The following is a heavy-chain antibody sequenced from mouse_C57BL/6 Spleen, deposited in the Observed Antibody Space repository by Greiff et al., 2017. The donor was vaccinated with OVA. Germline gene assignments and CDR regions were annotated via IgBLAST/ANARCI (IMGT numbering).Heavy chain of an antibody. Sequence: QVQLKESGPELVKPGASVKISCKASGYAFSSSWMNWVKQRPGKGLEWIGRIYPGDGDTNYNGKFKGKATLTADKSSSTAYMQLSSLTSEDSAVYFCASPPESPFAYWGQGTLVTVSA. J-gene: IGHJ3*01. CDR1: GYAFSSSW. CDR3: ASPPESPFAY. V-gene: IGHV1-82*01. CDR2: IYPGDGDT.